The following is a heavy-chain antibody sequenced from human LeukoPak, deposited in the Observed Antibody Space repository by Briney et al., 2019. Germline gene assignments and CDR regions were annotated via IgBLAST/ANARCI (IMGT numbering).Heavy chain of an antibody. Sequence: AASVKVSCKASGYTFTGYYMHWGRQAPGQGLEWMGWINPNSGGTNYAQKFQGRVTMTRDTSISTAYMELSRLRSDDTAVYYCARSRTGSGFLFDYWGQGTLVTVSS. J-gene: IGHJ4*02. D-gene: IGHD3-10*01. CDR3: ARSRTGSGFLFDY. CDR2: INPNSGGT. V-gene: IGHV1-2*02. CDR1: GYTFTGYY.